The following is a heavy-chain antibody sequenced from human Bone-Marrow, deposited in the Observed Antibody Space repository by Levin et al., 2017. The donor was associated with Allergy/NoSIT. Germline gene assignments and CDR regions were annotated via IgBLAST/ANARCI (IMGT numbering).Heavy chain of an antibody. V-gene: IGHV3-15*01. CDR1: GFTFSNAW. CDR3: TTGEPPRIVVAHYGSFDY. J-gene: IGHJ4*02. Sequence: GGSLRLSCAASGFTFSNAWMSWVRQAPGKGLEWVGRIKSKTDGGTTDYAAPVKGRFTISRDDSKNTLYLQMNSLKTEDTAVYYCTTGEPPRIVVAHYGSFDYWGQGTLVTVSS. CDR2: IKSKTDGGTT. D-gene: IGHD3-22*01.